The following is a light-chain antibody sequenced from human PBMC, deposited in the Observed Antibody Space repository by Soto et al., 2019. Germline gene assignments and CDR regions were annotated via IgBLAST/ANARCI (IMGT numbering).Light chain of an antibody. CDR3: SSYAGSDIYG. CDR2: EVS. Sequence: QSALTQPPSASGSPGQSVTISCTGTSSDVGGYNYVSWYQQHPGKAPKFIIYEVSKRPSGVPDRFSGSKSGNTASLTVSGLQAEDEADYYCSSYAGSDIYGFGTGTKVTVL. CDR1: SSDVGGYNY. V-gene: IGLV2-8*01. J-gene: IGLJ1*01.